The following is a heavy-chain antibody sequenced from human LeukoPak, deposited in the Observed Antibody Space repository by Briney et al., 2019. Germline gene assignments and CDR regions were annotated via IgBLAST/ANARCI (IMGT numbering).Heavy chain of an antibody. CDR2: ISGDGTST. CDR3: AREAPPGSFDY. D-gene: IGHD3-10*01. J-gene: IGHJ4*02. Sequence: GGSLRLSCAASGFTFSTYPMHWVRQDPGKGLESVSAISGDGTSTYYANSVKGRFTISRDNSKYTLYLQMGSLRLEGTAVYYCAREAPPGSFDYWGQGTLVTVSS. V-gene: IGHV3-64*01. CDR1: GFTFSTYP.